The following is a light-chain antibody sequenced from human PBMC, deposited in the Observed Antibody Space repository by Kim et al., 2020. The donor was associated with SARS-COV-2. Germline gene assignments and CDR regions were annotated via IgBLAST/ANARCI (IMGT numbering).Light chain of an antibody. CDR1: QSIDIW. CDR3: QQYRSHWT. Sequence: SDSIGDRVTITCRDRQSIDIWLAWYQQKPGKAPKLMIYQASSLESEVPSRFSGSGSGTEFTLTISSLQPDDFATYYCQQYRSHWTFGQGTKVDIK. J-gene: IGKJ1*01. CDR2: QAS. V-gene: IGKV1-5*03.